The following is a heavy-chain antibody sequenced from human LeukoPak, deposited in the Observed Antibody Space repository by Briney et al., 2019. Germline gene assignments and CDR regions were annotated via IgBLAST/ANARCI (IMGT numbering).Heavy chain of an antibody. CDR2: IYYSGST. V-gene: IGHV4-59*08. CDR1: GGSISSYY. J-gene: IGHJ5*02. CDR3: ARGFVYVSWFDP. Sequence: SETLSLTCTVSGGSISSYYWSWIRQPPGKGLEWIGYIYYSGSTNYNPSLKSRVTISVDTSKNQFSLKLTSVTAADTAVYYCARGFVYVSWFDPWGQGTLVTVSS. D-gene: IGHD3-16*01.